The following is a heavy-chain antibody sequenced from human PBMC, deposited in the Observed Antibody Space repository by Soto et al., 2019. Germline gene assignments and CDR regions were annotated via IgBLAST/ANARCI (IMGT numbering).Heavy chain of an antibody. J-gene: IGHJ6*03. CDR3: AKEPGYSSSHYYYYYYMDV. CDR2: ISGSGGST. V-gene: IGHV3-23*01. Sequence: PGGSLRLSCAASGFTFSSYAMSWVRQAQGKGLEWVSAISGSGGSTYYADSVKGRFTISRDNSKNTLYLQMNSLRAEDTAVYYCAKEPGYSSSHYYYYYYMDVWGKGTTVTVSS. D-gene: IGHD6-13*01. CDR1: GFTFSSYA.